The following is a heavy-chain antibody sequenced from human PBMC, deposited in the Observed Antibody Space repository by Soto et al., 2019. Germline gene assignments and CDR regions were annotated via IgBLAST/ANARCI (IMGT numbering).Heavy chain of an antibody. CDR3: ARLGLGYDFWSGYYADYYYYYMDV. J-gene: IGHJ6*03. CDR2: IYPGDSDA. CDR1: GYSFTSYW. V-gene: IGHV5-51*01. D-gene: IGHD3-3*01. Sequence: GESLKISCKGSGYSFTSYWIGWVRQMPGKGLEWMGIIYPGDSDARYSPSFQGQVTISADKSISTAYLQWSSLKASDTAMYFCARLGLGYDFWSGYYADYYYYYMDVWGKGTTVTVSS.